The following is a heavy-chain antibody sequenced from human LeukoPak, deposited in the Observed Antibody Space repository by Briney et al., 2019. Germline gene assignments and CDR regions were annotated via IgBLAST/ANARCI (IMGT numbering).Heavy chain of an antibody. Sequence: SETLSLTCGVSGGSITSTNWWSWVRQPPGQGLEWIGEVSLSGLTNYNPSLSSRVIMALDTSKNHPSLHPTSVTAADTAVYYCSRENGAFSPFGYWGQGYLVTVLS. J-gene: IGHJ4*02. D-gene: IGHD2-8*01. V-gene: IGHV4-4*02. CDR1: GGSITSTNW. CDR2: VSLSGLT. CDR3: SRENGAFSPFGY.